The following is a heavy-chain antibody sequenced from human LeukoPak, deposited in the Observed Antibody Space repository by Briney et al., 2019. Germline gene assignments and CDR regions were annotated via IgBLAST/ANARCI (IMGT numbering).Heavy chain of an antibody. D-gene: IGHD6-6*01. J-gene: IGHJ6*02. V-gene: IGHV3-30-3*01. CDR1: GLTFSSYP. CDR2: ISYDGSEK. Sequence: GGSLRLSCAASGLTFSSYPMHWVRQAPGKGLEWMAVISYDGSEKHYADPVKGRFTISRDNSKNTLYLQMSSLRAEDTAMYYCARGDRSAYSSSSGYYYGMDVWGQGTTVTVSS. CDR3: ARGDRSAYSSSSGYYYGMDV.